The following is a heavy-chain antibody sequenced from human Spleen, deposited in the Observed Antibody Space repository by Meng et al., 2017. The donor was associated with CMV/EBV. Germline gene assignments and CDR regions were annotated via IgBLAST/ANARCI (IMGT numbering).Heavy chain of an antibody. Sequence: SVKVSCKASGGTFTRYPISWVRQAPGQGLEWMGGILPLYGTPDYAQRFQDRLKISTGDSTITAYMELSRLTSEDTAVYYCARGRTPIFGEVILWRRDYYAVDVWGQGTTVTVSS. CDR1: GGTFTRYP. D-gene: IGHD3-3*01. V-gene: IGHV1-69*05. J-gene: IGHJ6*02. CDR2: ILPLYGTP. CDR3: ARGRTPIFGEVILWRRDYYAVDV.